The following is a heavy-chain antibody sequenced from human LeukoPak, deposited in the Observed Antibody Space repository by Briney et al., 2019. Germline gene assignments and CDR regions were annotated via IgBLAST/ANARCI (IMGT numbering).Heavy chain of an antibody. Sequence: SETLSLTCTVSGYSISSGYYWGWIRQPPGKGLEWIGSIYYSGSTHYNPSLKSRVTISVDTSKNQFSLKLSSVTAADTAVYYCARASYYYDSTDYWGQGTLVTVSS. V-gene: IGHV4-38-2*02. D-gene: IGHD3-22*01. J-gene: IGHJ4*02. CDR3: ARASYYYDSTDY. CDR2: IYYSGST. CDR1: GYSISSGYY.